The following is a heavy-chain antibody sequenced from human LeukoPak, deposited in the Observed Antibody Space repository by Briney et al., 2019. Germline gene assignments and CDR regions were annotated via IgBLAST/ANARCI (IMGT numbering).Heavy chain of an antibody. CDR3: AAMGSSWYDFDY. J-gene: IGHJ4*02. V-gene: IGHV4-59*01. Sequence: ASETLSLTCTVSGGSISSYYWSWIRQPPGKGLEWIGYIYYSGSTNYNPSLKSRVTISVDTSKNQFSLKLSSVTAADTAVYYCAAMGSSWYDFDYWGQGTLVTVSS. CDR2: IYYSGST. D-gene: IGHD6-13*01. CDR1: GGSISSYY.